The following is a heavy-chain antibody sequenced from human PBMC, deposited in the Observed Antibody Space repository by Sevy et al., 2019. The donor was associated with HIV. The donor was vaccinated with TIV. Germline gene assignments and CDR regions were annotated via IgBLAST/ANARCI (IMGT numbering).Heavy chain of an antibody. J-gene: IGHJ4*01. V-gene: IGHV3-48*01. CDR1: GFTFNSYT. Sequence: VGSLRLSCTASGFTFNSYTMNWVRQAPGKGLEWISYIGTSRQTIYYAGSVQGRFTISRDNAKNTLYLQMTSLRVEDTAVYYCARDYDYVRGTSRPYYFDHWGHGTLVTVSS. CDR3: ARDYDYVRGTSRPYYFDH. CDR2: IGTSRQTI. D-gene: IGHD3-16*02.